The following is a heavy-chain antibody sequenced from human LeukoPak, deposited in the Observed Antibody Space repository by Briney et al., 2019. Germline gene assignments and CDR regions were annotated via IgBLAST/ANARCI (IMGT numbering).Heavy chain of an antibody. CDR1: GGSISSSSYY. J-gene: IGHJ4*02. CDR2: IYYSGST. D-gene: IGHD2-2*01. V-gene: IGHV4-39*07. CDR3: ARDSFVVVPAAIRAFDY. Sequence: SETLSLTCTVSGGSISSSSYYWGWIRQPPGKGLEWIGSIYYSGSTYYNPSLKSRVTISVDTSKNQFSLKLSSVTAADTAVYYCARDSFVVVPAAIRAFDYWGQGTLVTVSS.